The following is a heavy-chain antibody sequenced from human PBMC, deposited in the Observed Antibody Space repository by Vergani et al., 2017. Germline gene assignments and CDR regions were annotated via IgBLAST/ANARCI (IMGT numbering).Heavy chain of an antibody. Sequence: QVQLVQSGAEVKKPGASVKVSCKVSGYTLTELSMHWVRQAPGKGLEWMGGFDPEDGETIYAQKFQGWVTMTRDTSISTAYMELSRLRSDDTAVYYCARDRVPWWLHGGDYYYYYMDVWGKGTTVTVSS. J-gene: IGHJ6*03. D-gene: IGHD5-12*01. V-gene: IGHV1-24*01. CDR1: GYTLTELS. CDR3: ARDRVPWWLHGGDYYYYYMDV. CDR2: FDPEDGET.